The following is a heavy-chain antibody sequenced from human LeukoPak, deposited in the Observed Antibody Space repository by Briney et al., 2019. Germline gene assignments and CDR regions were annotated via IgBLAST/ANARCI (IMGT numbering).Heavy chain of an antibody. CDR3: ARNRGYHSDAFDI. D-gene: IGHD5-12*01. V-gene: IGHV4-61*02. Sequence: PSETLSLTCTVSGGSISSGSYYWSWIRQPAGKGLEWIGRIYTSGSTNYNPSLKSRVTMSVDTSKNQFSLKLSSVTAADTAVYYCARNRGYHSDAFDIWGQGTMVTVSS. CDR2: IYTSGST. CDR1: GGSISSGSYY. J-gene: IGHJ3*02.